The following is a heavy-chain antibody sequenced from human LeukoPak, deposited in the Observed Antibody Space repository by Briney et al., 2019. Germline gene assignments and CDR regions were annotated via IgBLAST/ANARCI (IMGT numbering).Heavy chain of an antibody. CDR2: IYPSGGST. Sequence: ASVKVSCKASGYAFTSYYMHWVRQAPGQGLEWMGIIYPSGGSTSYAQKFQGRVTMTRDMSTSTVYMDLSSLRAEDTAVYYCARGPYYYDSSGALNYWGQGTLVTVSS. D-gene: IGHD3-22*01. V-gene: IGHV1-46*01. CDR1: GYAFTSYY. CDR3: ARGPYYYDSSGALNY. J-gene: IGHJ4*02.